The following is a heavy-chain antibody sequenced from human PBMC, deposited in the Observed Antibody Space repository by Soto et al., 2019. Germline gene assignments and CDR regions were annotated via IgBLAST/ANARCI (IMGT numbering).Heavy chain of an antibody. J-gene: IGHJ4*02. CDR1: GFTFSNYA. CDR2: ISGSGGSK. Sequence: GGSLRLSCAASGFTFSNYALSWVRQAPGKGLEWVSDISGSGGSKNHADSVKGRFTISRDNSKNTLFLQMNSLRAEDTAVYYCAPRGRSDFFFDYWGQGTLVTVSS. V-gene: IGHV3-23*01. CDR3: APRGRSDFFFDY. D-gene: IGHD3-10*01.